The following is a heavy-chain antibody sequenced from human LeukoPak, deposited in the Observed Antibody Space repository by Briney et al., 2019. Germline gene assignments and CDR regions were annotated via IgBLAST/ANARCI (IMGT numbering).Heavy chain of an antibody. Sequence: PSETLSLTCTVSGGSVSSHDWTWIRRSPEKGLEWMGYILHSGNTNYNPSLKSRVSMSLETSKNQIALSLSAVTAADTAVYYCARANYYDSSGYYFDYWGQGTLVTVSS. CDR2: ILHSGNT. D-gene: IGHD3-22*01. CDR1: GGSVSSHD. CDR3: ARANYYDSSGYYFDY. V-gene: IGHV4-59*02. J-gene: IGHJ4*02.